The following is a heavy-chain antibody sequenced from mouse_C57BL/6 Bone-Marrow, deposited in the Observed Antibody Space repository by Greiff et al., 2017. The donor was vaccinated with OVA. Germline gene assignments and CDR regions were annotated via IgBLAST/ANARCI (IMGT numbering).Heavy chain of an antibody. CDR1: GYTFTDYN. CDR3: ARPYYDYDWFAY. V-gene: IGHV1-22*01. J-gene: IGHJ3*01. CDR2: INPNNGGT. D-gene: IGHD2-4*01. Sequence: EVKLMESGPELVKPGASVKMSCKASGYTFTDYNMHWVKQSHGKSLEWIGYINPNNGGTSYNQKFKGKATLTVNKSSSTAYMELRSLTSEDSAVYYCARPYYDYDWFAYWGQGTLVTVSA.